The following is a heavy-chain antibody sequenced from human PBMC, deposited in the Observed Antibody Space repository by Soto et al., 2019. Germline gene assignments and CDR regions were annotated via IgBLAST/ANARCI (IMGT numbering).Heavy chain of an antibody. CDR2: IYYSGST. D-gene: IGHD5-18*01. CDR1: GGSISSGGYY. J-gene: IGHJ6*02. CDR3: ASRHVDTAMVRPYYYYGMDV. V-gene: IGHV4-31*03. Sequence: SETLSLTCTVSGGSISSGGYYWSWIPQHPGKGLEWIGYIYYSGSTYYNPSLKSRVTISVDTSKNQFSLKLSSVTAADTAVYYCASRHVDTAMVRPYYYYGMDVWGQGTTVTVSS.